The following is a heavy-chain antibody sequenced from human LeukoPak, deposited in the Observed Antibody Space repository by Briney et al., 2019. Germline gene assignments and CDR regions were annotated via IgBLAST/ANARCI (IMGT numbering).Heavy chain of an antibody. Sequence: ASVKVSCKASGYTFTNYGISWVRQAPGQGLEWMGWISAYNGNTNYAQKFQGRITMTTDTSTSTAYMELRSLRSDDTAVYYCARDLKMGYSSGRYSWGTGSSNGYCGQGTLVTVSS. CDR1: GYTFTNYG. CDR3: ARDLKMGYSSGRYSWGTGSSNGY. CDR2: ISAYNGNT. D-gene: IGHD6-19*01. V-gene: IGHV1-18*01. J-gene: IGHJ4*02.